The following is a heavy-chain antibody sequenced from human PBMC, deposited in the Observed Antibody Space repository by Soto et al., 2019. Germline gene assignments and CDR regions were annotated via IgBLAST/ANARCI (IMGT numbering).Heavy chain of an antibody. CDR1: GYTFTSYA. CDR2: INASNGNT. J-gene: IGHJ4*02. V-gene: IGHV1-3*01. CDR3: ARGRGVYYDSSGYYDY. D-gene: IGHD3-22*01. Sequence: ASVKVSCKASGYTFTSYAMHWVRQAPGQRLEWMGWINASNGNTKYSQKFQGRGTITRDTSASTAYMELSSLRSEDTAVYYCARGRGVYYDSSGYYDYWGQGTLVTVSS.